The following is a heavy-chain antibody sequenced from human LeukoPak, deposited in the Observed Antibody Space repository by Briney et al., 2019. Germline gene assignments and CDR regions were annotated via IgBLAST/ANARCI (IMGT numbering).Heavy chain of an antibody. J-gene: IGHJ4*02. CDR1: GFTFISYS. Sequence: PGGSLRLSFPASGFTFISYSMNGVRQAPGKGLDGVSSISSSSSYIYYADSVKGRFTISRDNAKNSLYLQMNSPRAEDTAVYYCARGGGSGYYVSAGHFDYWGQGTLVTVSS. D-gene: IGHD3-22*01. CDR2: ISSSSSYI. CDR3: ARGGGSGYYVSAGHFDY. V-gene: IGHV3-21*01.